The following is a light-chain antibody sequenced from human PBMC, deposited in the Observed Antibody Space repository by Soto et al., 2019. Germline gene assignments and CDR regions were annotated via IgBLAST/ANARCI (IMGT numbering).Light chain of an antibody. CDR2: AAS. J-gene: IGKJ1*01. Sequence: DIQMTQSPSSLSASVGDRVTITCRASQSISSYLNWYQQKPAKAPKLLIYAASSLQSGVPSRFIGSGSGTDFTLTISSLQPEDFATYDCQQSYSTPTWTFGQGTKVEIK. V-gene: IGKV1-39*01. CDR3: QQSYSTPTWT. CDR1: QSISSY.